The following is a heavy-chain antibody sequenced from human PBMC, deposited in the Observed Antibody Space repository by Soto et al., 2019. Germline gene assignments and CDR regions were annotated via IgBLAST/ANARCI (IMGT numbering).Heavy chain of an antibody. Sequence: SQTLSLTCAVYGGSFSGYYWSWIRQPPGKGLEGIGEINHSGSTNYNPSLKSRVTISVDTSKNQFSLKLSSVTAADTAVYYCARRLASTSAFDIWGQGTMVTVSS. CDR1: GGSFSGYY. CDR3: ARRLASTSAFDI. CDR2: INHSGST. D-gene: IGHD2-2*01. J-gene: IGHJ3*02. V-gene: IGHV4-34*01.